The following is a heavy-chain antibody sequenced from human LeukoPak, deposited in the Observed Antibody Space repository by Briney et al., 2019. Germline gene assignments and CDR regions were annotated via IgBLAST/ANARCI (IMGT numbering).Heavy chain of an antibody. CDR1: GFTFTSSA. D-gene: IGHD2-15*01. V-gene: IGHV1-58*02. J-gene: IGHJ4*02. Sequence: SVKVSCKASGFTFTSSAMQWVRQARGQRLEWIGWIVVGSGKTNYAQKFQERVTITRDMSTSTAYMELSSLRSEDTAVYYCAADPGANHSGSGGSAPTAEDDYWGQGTLVTVSS. CDR3: AADPGANHSGSGGSAPTAEDDY. CDR2: IVVGSGKT.